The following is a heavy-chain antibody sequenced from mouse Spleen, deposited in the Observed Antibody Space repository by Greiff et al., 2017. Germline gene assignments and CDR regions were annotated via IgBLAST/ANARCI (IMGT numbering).Heavy chain of an antibody. J-gene: IGHJ4*01. V-gene: IGHV1-50*01. CDR1: GYTFTSYW. CDR3: ARPLYYGSFYAMDY. CDR2: IDPSDSYT. Sequence: QVQLKQPGAELVKPGASVKLSCKASGYTFTSYWMQWVKQRPGQGLEWIGEIDPSDSYTNYNQKFKGKATLTVDTSSSTAYMQLSSLTSEDSAVYYCARPLYYGSFYAMDYWGQGTSVTVSS. D-gene: IGHD1-1*01.